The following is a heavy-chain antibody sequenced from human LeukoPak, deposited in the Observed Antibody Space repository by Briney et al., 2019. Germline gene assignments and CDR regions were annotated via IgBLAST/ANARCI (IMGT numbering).Heavy chain of an antibody. D-gene: IGHD1-26*01. CDR1: GYTFTSYD. Sequence: GASVKVSCKDSGYTFTSYDINWVRQATGQGLEWMGWMNPNSGNTGYAQKFQGRVTITRNTSISTAYMELSSLRSEDTAVYYCARSRATFDAFDIWGQGTMVTVSS. V-gene: IGHV1-8*03. CDR3: ARSRATFDAFDI. CDR2: MNPNSGNT. J-gene: IGHJ3*02.